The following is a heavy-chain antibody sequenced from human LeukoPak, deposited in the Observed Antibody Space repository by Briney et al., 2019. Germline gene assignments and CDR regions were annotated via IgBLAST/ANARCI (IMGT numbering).Heavy chain of an antibody. CDR1: GFAFSSYA. J-gene: IGHJ5*02. CDR3: ARDGTTMVRGVIIPSWFDP. D-gene: IGHD3-10*01. V-gene: IGHV3-64*01. Sequence: GGSLRLSCAASGFAFSSYAMHWVRQAPGKGLEYVSAISSNGGSTYYANSVKGRFTISRDNSKNTLYLQMGSLRAEDMAVYYCARDGTTMVRGVIIPSWFDPWGQGTLVTVSS. CDR2: ISSNGGST.